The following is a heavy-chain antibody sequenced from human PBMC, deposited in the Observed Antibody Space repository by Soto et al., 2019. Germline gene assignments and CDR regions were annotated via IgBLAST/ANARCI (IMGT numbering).Heavy chain of an antibody. CDR3: ASRQLSGGSGYVYSWDSGEKTGSGNHGFDY. Sequence: SETLSLTCTVSGGSISSSSYYWGWIRRPPGKGLEWIGSIYYSGSTYYNPSPKSRVTISVDTSKNQFSLKLSSVTAADTAVYYCASRQLSGGSGYVYSWDSGEKTGSGNHGFDYWGQGTLVTVSS. J-gene: IGHJ4*02. CDR1: GGSISSSSYY. V-gene: IGHV4-39*01. CDR2: IYYSGST. D-gene: IGHD5-12*01.